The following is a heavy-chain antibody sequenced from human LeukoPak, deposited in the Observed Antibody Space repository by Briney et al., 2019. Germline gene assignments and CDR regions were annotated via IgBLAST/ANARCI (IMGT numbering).Heavy chain of an antibody. Sequence: PGGSLRLSCAASGFSFDDYDMSWVRQAPGKGLEWVSGINWNGGSTGYADSVKGRLTISRDNAKNSLYLQMSSLRAEDTALYYCAREEGGYFDYWGQGTLVTVSS. CDR3: AREEGGYFDY. CDR2: INWNGGST. CDR1: GFSFDDYD. D-gene: IGHD3-16*01. J-gene: IGHJ4*02. V-gene: IGHV3-20*04.